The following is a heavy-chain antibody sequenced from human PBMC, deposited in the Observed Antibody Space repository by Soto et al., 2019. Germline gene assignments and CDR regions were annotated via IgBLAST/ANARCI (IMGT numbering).Heavy chain of an antibody. CDR3: ARDREMATPGY. Sequence: QVQLVQSGAEVKKPGASVKVSCKASGYTFTSYYMHWVRQAPGQGLEWMGIINPSGGSTSYAQKFQGRVTMTRDTSTSTVYMELSSLRSEYTAVYYCARDREMATPGYWGQGTLVTVSS. J-gene: IGHJ4*02. D-gene: IGHD5-12*01. CDR1: GYTFTSYY. CDR2: INPSGGST. V-gene: IGHV1-46*01.